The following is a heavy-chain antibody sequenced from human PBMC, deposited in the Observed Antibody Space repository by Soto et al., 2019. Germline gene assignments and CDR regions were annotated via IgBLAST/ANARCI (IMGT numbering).Heavy chain of an antibody. J-gene: IGHJ5*02. Sequence: GGSLRLFCAASGFTFSSYAMHWVRQAPGKGLEYVSAISSNGGSTYYANSVKGRFTISRDNSKNTLYLQMGSLRAEDTAVYYCARSVGSYSSGWYNWFDPWGQGTLVTVS. V-gene: IGHV3-64*01. D-gene: IGHD6-19*01. CDR2: ISSNGGST. CDR3: ARSVGSYSSGWYNWFDP. CDR1: GFTFSSYA.